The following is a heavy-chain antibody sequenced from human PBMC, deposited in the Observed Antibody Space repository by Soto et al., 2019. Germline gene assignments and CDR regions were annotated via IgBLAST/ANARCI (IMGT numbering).Heavy chain of an antibody. CDR1: GFTFRSYV. CDR2: TSYDGSDK. J-gene: IGHJ1*01. Sequence: QVQLVESGGGVVQPGTSLRVSCVGSGFTFRSYVIHWVRQPPGKGLEWVALTSYDGSDKYYGDSVRGRFTISRDNSRNTLDLQMDSLRLEDTALYYCARWGTTGGLDVWGQGTLVSVSS. CDR3: ARWGTTGGLDV. D-gene: IGHD3-16*01. V-gene: IGHV3-30*19.